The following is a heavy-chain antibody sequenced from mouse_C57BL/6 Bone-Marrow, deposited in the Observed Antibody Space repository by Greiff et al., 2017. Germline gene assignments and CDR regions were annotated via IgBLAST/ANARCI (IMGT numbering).Heavy chain of an antibody. V-gene: IGHV14-4*01. CDR2: IDPENGDT. Sequence: VQLQQSGAELVRPGASVKLSCTASGFNIKDDYMHWVKQRPEQGREWIGWIDPENGDTEYASKFQGKATITADTSSNTAYLQLSSLTSEDTAVYYCTHDGYYGDYWGQGTTLTVSS. D-gene: IGHD2-3*01. CDR3: THDGYYGDY. CDR1: GFNIKDDY. J-gene: IGHJ2*01.